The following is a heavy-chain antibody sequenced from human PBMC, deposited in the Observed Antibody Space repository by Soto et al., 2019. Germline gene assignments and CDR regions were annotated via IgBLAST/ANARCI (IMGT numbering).Heavy chain of an antibody. J-gene: IGHJ5*02. D-gene: IGHD6-19*01. CDR3: AAARIAVAGTFDP. CDR1: GFTFSSYS. CDR2: ISGSGGST. Sequence: GGSLRLSCAASGFTFSSYSMNWVRQAPGKGLEWVSAISGSGGSTYYADSVKGRFTISRDNSKNTLYLQMNSLRAEDTAVYYCAAARIAVAGTFDPWGQGTLVTVSS. V-gene: IGHV3-23*01.